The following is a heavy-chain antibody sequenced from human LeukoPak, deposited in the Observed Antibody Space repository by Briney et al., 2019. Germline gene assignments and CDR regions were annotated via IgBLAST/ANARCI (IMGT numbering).Heavy chain of an antibody. CDR1: GFSFSDFD. Sequence: PGGFLRLSCATSGFSFSDFDMQWVRQAPGQGLEWVAFIRSDGSDTYYGDSVKGRFTVSRDNSKKILHLQMNSLRPGDTAVYYCAIIPLGGRFDYWGQGTLVIVSS. CDR2: IRSDGSDT. J-gene: IGHJ4*02. D-gene: IGHD3-10*01. V-gene: IGHV3-30*02. CDR3: AIIPLGGRFDY.